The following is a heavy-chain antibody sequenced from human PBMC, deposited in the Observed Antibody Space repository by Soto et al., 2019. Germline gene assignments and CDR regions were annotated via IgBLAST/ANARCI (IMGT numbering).Heavy chain of an antibody. D-gene: IGHD3-10*01. J-gene: IGHJ6*02. CDR3: AGRITSYYYYSMDV. CDR2: ISYDGSNK. Sequence: GGSLRLSCAASGFTFSSYAMHWVRQAPGKGLEWVAVISYDGSNKYYADSVKGRFTISRDNSKNTLYLQMNSLRAEDTAVYYCAGRITSYYYYSMDVWGQGTTVTVSS. CDR1: GFTFSSYA. V-gene: IGHV3-30-3*01.